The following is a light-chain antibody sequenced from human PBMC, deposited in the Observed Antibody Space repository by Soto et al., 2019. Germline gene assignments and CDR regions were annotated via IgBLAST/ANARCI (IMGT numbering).Light chain of an antibody. CDR3: PSYDSSLSALV. CDR2: GNA. Sequence: QSVVTQPPSVSGAPGQRVTISCTGSSSNIGSQNVQWDQQFPGTAPKLLIYGNANRPGGVPDRFAGSKSGTSAYLAIPGLQAEDEADYYCPSYDSSLSALVFGGGTKLTVL. V-gene: IGLV1-40*01. J-gene: IGLJ3*02. CDR1: SSNIGSQN.